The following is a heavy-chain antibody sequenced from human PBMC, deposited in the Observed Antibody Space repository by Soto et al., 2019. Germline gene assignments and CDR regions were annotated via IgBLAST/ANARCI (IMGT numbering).Heavy chain of an antibody. CDR1: GGSISSGGYY. D-gene: IGHD4-17*01. CDR2: IYYSGST. Sequence: QVQLQESGPGLVKPSQTLSLTCTVSGGSISSGGYYWSWIRQHPGKGLEWIGYIYYSGSTYYNPSLKRRVTISVDTSKNQCSLKLSSVTAADTAVYYCARWAGVTTSFGYWGQGTLVTVSS. J-gene: IGHJ4*02. CDR3: ARWAGVTTSFGY. V-gene: IGHV4-31*03.